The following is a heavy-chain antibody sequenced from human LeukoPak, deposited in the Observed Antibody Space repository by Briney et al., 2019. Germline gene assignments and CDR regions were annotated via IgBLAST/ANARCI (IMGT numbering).Heavy chain of an antibody. Sequence: PGGSLRLSCAASGFTFSSYARSWVRQAPGKGLEWVSAISGSGGSTYYADSVKGRFTISRDNSKNTLYLQMNSLRAEDTAVYYCAKAGGYSYGYGAFDIWGQGTMVTVSS. CDR3: AKAGGYSYGYGAFDI. V-gene: IGHV3-23*01. J-gene: IGHJ3*02. CDR2: ISGSGGST. CDR1: GFTFSSYA. D-gene: IGHD5-18*01.